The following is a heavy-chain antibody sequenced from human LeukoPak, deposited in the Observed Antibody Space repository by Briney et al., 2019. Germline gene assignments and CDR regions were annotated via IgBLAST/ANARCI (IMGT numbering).Heavy chain of an antibody. Sequence: PGGSLRLSCAASGFTFSSYSMNWVRQAPGKGMEWVSSISSSSSYIYYADSVKGRFTISRDNAKNSLYLQMNSLRAEDTAVYYCARFEGKYDSSAVGAFDIWGQGTMVTVSS. CDR1: GFTFSSYS. D-gene: IGHD3-22*01. CDR2: ISSSSSYI. V-gene: IGHV3-21*01. CDR3: ARFEGKYDSSAVGAFDI. J-gene: IGHJ3*02.